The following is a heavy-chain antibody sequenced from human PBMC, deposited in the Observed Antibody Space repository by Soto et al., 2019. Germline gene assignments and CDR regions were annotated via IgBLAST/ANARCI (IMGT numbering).Heavy chain of an antibody. Sequence: GGSLRLSCAASGFTFSSYAMSWVRQAPGKGLEWVSAISGSGGSTYYADSVKGRFTISRDNSKNTLYLQMNSLRAEGTAVYYCAKAGYYDYVWRSENYYGMDVWGQGTTVTVSS. CDR3: AKAGYYDYVWRSENYYGMDV. J-gene: IGHJ6*02. CDR2: ISGSGGST. D-gene: IGHD3-16*01. V-gene: IGHV3-23*01. CDR1: GFTFSSYA.